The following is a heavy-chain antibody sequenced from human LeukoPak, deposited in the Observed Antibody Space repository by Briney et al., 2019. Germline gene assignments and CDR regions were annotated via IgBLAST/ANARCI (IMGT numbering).Heavy chain of an antibody. D-gene: IGHD3-22*01. CDR1: GYSISSGYY. J-gene: IGHJ5*02. V-gene: IGHV4-38-2*02. CDR2: IYHSGST. CDR3: ARDTDYYDSSGLRRGVGYNWFDP. Sequence: SEXLSLTCTVSGYSISSGYYWGWIRPPPGKGLEWIGSIYHSGSTYYNTSLKRRVTIAVDTSKNQFSLKLSSVTAADTAVYYCARDTDYYDSSGLRRGVGYNWFDPWGQGTLVTVSS.